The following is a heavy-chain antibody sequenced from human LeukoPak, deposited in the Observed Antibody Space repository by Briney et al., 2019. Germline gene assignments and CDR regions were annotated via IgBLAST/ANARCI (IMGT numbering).Heavy chain of an antibody. D-gene: IGHD3-10*01. V-gene: IGHV3-23*01. CDR1: GFTFSSHA. Sequence: GGSLRLSCAASGFTFSSHAMSWVRQAPGKGLEWVSAISGSGGSTYYADSVKGRFTISRDNSKNTLYLQMNSLRAEDTAVYYCAKDHSYYYGSGSYYSPVDYWGRGTLVTVSS. CDR2: ISGSGGST. CDR3: AKDHSYYYGSGSYYSPVDY. J-gene: IGHJ4*02.